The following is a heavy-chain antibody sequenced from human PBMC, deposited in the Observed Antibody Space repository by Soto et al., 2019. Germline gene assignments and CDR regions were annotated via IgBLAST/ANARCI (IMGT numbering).Heavy chain of an antibody. Sequence: PSETLSLTCTVSGGSISSYYWSWIRQPPGKGLEWIGYIYYSGSTNYNPSLKSRVTISVDTSKNQFSLKLSSVTAADTAVYYCAIGSGASWPYYYYYMDVWGKGTTGTVSS. D-gene: IGHD3-10*01. J-gene: IGHJ6*03. V-gene: IGHV4-59*01. CDR3: AIGSGASWPYYYYYMDV. CDR1: GGSISSYY. CDR2: IYYSGST.